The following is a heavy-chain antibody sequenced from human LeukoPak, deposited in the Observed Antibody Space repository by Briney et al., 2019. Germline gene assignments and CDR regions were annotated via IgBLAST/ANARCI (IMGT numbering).Heavy chain of an antibody. CDR1: GFTFSSYG. CDR3: AKLKYYYDSSGYYDY. CDR2: IWYDESNK. Sequence: GGSLRLSCAASGFTFSSYGMHWVRQAPGKGLEWEAVIWYDESNKYYADSVKGRFTISRDNSKNTLYLQMNSLRAEDTAVYYCAKLKYYYDSSGYYDYWGQGTLVTVSS. V-gene: IGHV3-33*06. J-gene: IGHJ4*02. D-gene: IGHD3-22*01.